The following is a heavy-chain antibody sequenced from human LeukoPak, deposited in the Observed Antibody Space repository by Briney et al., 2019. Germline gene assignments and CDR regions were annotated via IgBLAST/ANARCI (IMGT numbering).Heavy chain of an antibody. CDR3: AREFLRHDY. J-gene: IGHJ4*02. D-gene: IGHD3-10*01. CDR2: IITDTGNR. CDR1: GYTRTQPS. V-gene: IGHV7-4-1*02. Sequence: ASVKVSCKASGYTRTQPSMNWGRQAPGHGLEWMGWIITDTGNRTYAQAFTGRFVFSVDTSVNTPYLQISSLKAEDTAVYYCAREFLRHDYWGQGTLVTVSS.